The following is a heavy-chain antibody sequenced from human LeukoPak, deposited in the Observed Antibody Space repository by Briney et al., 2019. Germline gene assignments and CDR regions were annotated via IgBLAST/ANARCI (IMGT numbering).Heavy chain of an antibody. D-gene: IGHD1-26*01. CDR1: GASVSGSNYY. Sequence: SETLSLTCAVSGASVSGSNYYWGWIRQPPGKGLEWIGNIYSSGSTYYNASLQSRVTISIDTSKNQFSLRLNSVTAADTAMYYCAKSGGYGLINYWGQGTRVTVSS. J-gene: IGHJ4*02. CDR2: IYSSGST. V-gene: IGHV4-39*01. CDR3: AKSGGYGLINY.